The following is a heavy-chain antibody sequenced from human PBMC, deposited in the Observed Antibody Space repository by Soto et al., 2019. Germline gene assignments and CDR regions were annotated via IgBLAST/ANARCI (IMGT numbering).Heavy chain of an antibody. CDR1: GFTVSSNY. CDR3: ARAPQGYCSGGSCYSHWYFDL. J-gene: IGHJ2*01. Sequence: VGSLRLSCAASGFTVSSNYMSWVRQAPGKGLEWVSVIYSGGSTYYADSVKGRFTISRDNSKNTLYLQMNSLRAEDTAVYYCARAPQGYCSGGSCYSHWYFDLWGRGTLVTVSS. V-gene: IGHV3-53*01. D-gene: IGHD2-15*01. CDR2: IYSGGST.